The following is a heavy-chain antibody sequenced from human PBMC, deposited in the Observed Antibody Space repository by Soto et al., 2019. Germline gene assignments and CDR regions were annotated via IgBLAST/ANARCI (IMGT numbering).Heavy chain of an antibody. D-gene: IGHD4-17*01. V-gene: IGHV1-69*01. J-gene: IGHJ6*02. Sequence: QVQLVQSGAEVKKPGSSVKVSCKASGGTFSSYAISWVRQAPGQGLEWMGGIIPIFGTANYAQKFQGRVTITADESTSTAYMELSSLRSEDTDVYYCARGAQATTVTAYYYYGMDVWGQGTTVTVSS. CDR1: GGTFSSYA. CDR2: IIPIFGTA. CDR3: ARGAQATTVTAYYYYGMDV.